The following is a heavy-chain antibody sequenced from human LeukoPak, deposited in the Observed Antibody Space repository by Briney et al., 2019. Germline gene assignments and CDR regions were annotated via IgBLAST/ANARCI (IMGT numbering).Heavy chain of an antibody. V-gene: IGHV4-39*01. D-gene: IGHD6-19*01. J-gene: IGHJ4*02. CDR3: ARRGGWYRRDFDS. CDR2: FYYSEKT. Sequence: PSETLSLTRTVSGDSLSSSTYYWGWIRHPPGKGLEWIGSFYYSEKTYYNPSLKSRVTIFVDTPKNQFSLKLSSVTAADTAVYYCARRGGWYRRDFDSWGQGTLVTVSS. CDR1: GDSLSSSTYY.